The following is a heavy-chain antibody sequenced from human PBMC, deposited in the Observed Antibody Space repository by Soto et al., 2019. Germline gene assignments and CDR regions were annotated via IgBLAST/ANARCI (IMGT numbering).Heavy chain of an antibody. CDR2: IIPIFGTG. V-gene: IGHV1-69*01. CDR3: ARTPRSALKLWWYDP. D-gene: IGHD3-16*01. J-gene: IGHJ5*02. CDR1: GGTFSSHT. Sequence: QVQLVQSGAEVKKPGSSVKVSCKASGGTFSSHTISWVRQAPGQGLEWMGGIIPIFGTGNYAQKFQGRVTSTADELTNTAYMELSSLRSEDTAVYYCARTPRSALKLWWYDPWGQGTLVTVSS.